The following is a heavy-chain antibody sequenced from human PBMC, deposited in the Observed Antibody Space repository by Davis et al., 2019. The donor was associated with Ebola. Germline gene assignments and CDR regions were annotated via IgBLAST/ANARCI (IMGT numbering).Heavy chain of an antibody. CDR2: ISNNGGST. V-gene: IGHV3-64D*08. J-gene: IGHJ4*02. CDR1: GFTFSSYT. Sequence: GESLKISCSASGFTFSSYTMHWVRQAPGKGLEYVSAISNNGGSTYYADSVKGRFTISRDNSKNTLYLQMSSLRAEDTAVYYCVNIGYSGHDLNYWGQGTLVTVSS. D-gene: IGHD5-12*01. CDR3: VNIGYSGHDLNY.